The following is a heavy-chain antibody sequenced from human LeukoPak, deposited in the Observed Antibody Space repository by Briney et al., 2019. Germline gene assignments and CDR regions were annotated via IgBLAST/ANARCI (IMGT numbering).Heavy chain of an antibody. J-gene: IGHJ6*03. Sequence: ASVKVSCKASGYTFTGYYMHWVRQAPGQGLEWMGWINPNSGGTNYAQKFQGRVTMTRDTSISTAYMELSRLRSDDTAVYYCARARGYCGGGNCYPGGLGNRDVGGKGTRFTIPS. CDR2: INPNSGGT. CDR3: ARARGYCGGGNCYPGGLGNRDV. D-gene: IGHD2-15*01. CDR1: GYTFTGYY. V-gene: IGHV1-2*02.